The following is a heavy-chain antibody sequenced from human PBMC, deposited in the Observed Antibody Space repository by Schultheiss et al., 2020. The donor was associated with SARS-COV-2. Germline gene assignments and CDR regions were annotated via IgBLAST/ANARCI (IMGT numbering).Heavy chain of an antibody. V-gene: IGHV4-61*02. J-gene: IGHJ5*02. CDR3: ARHATLVATTDWFDP. CDR2: IYTSGST. CDR1: GGSISSGSYY. D-gene: IGHD5-12*01. Sequence: SETLSLTCTVSGGSISSGSYYWSWIRQPAGKGLEWIGRIYTSGSTYYNPSLKSRVTISVDTSKNQFSLKLSSVTAADTAVYYCARHATLVATTDWFDPWGQGTLVTVSS.